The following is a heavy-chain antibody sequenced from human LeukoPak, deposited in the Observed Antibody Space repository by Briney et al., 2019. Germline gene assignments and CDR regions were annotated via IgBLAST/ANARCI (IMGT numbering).Heavy chain of an antibody. CDR3: ARDPRRDTYYYYGMDV. CDR2: IYSGGST. Sequence: GGSLRLSCAASGFTVSSNYMSWVRQAPGKGLKWVSVIYSGGSTYYADSVKGRFTISRDNSKNTLYLQMNSLRAEDTAVYYCARDPRRDTYYYYGMDVWGQGTTVTVSS. V-gene: IGHV3-66*02. J-gene: IGHJ6*02. CDR1: GFTVSSNY. D-gene: IGHD5-18*01.